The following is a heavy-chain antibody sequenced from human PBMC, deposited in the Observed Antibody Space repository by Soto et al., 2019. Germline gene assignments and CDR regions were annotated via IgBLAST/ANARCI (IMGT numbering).Heavy chain of an antibody. V-gene: IGHV1-69*06. CDR1: GGTFSSYA. CDR3: ASGGYCSSTSSLEKDFDY. D-gene: IGHD2-2*01. Sequence: QVQLVQSGAEVKKPGSSVKVSCKASGGTFSSYAIIWVRQAPGQGLEWMGGIIPNFGTANYAQKFQGRVPITAEKSPSTAYMELRSLGSEDTAVYYCASGGYCSSTSSLEKDFDYWGQGTLVTVSS. CDR2: IIPNFGTA. J-gene: IGHJ4*02.